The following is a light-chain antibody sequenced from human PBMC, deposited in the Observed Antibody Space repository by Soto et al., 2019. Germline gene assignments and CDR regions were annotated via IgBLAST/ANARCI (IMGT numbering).Light chain of an antibody. J-gene: IGKJ4*01. Sequence: EIVLTQSPATLSLSPGERATLSCRASQSVSSYLAWYQQKPGQAPRLLIYDASNRATGIPARFSGSGSGTDFTLTIGSLEPEDVAVYYCQQRSNWLTFGGGTKVEIK. CDR3: QQRSNWLT. V-gene: IGKV3-11*01. CDR2: DAS. CDR1: QSVSSY.